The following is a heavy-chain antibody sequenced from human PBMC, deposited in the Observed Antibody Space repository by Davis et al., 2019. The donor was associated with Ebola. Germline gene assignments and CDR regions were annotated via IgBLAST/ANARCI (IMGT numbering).Heavy chain of an antibody. J-gene: IGHJ5*02. D-gene: IGHD2-2*01. CDR3: ARDCSSTSCGFHRLDP. CDR2: INPNSGGT. Sequence: ASVKVSCKASGYTFTGYYMHWVRQAPGQGLEWMGWINPNSGGTNYAQKFQGRVTMTRDTSISTAYMELSRLRSDDTAVYYCARDCSSTSCGFHRLDPWGQGTLVTVSS. CDR1: GYTFTGYY. V-gene: IGHV1-2*02.